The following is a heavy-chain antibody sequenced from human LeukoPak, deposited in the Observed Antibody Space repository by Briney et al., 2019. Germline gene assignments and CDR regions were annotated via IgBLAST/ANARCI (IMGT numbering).Heavy chain of an antibody. CDR3: ARDGPERGAFW. CDR1: GYTFNSYA. J-gene: IGHJ4*02. D-gene: IGHD1-26*01. V-gene: IGHV1-18*01. Sequence: ASVKVSCKASGYTFNSYAIHWVRQAPGQSLEWMGWISAYNGNTNYAQKLQGRVTMTTDTSTSTAYMELRSLRSDDTAVYYCARDGPERGAFWWGQGTLVTVSP. CDR2: ISAYNGNT.